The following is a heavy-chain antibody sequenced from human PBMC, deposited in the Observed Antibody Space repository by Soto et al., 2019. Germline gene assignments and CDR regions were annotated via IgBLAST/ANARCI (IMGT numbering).Heavy chain of an antibody. J-gene: IGHJ4*02. Sequence: QVQLVQSGAEVKTPGSSVRVSCKASGGTFSRYTLNWVRQAPGQGLEWLGGIIPRFGTRHYAPTLQVRVTIIADASTNTAYMELNSLMSADTAVYYFARGRWIYNSGRSELDRWGQGSLVTVSS. V-gene: IGHV1-69*01. CDR3: ARGRWIYNSGRSELDR. D-gene: IGHD6-19*01. CDR2: IIPRFGTR. CDR1: GGTFSRYT.